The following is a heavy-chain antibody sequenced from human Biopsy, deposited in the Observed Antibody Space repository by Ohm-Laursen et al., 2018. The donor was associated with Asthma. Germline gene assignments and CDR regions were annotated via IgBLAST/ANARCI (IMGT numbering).Heavy chain of an antibody. CDR2: ISKDASTQ. V-gene: IGHV3-30*07. J-gene: IGHJ4*02. CDR3: ARKARHGDYDFDY. CDR1: GFSFSNFA. Sequence: SLRLSCSASGFSFSNFAIHWVRQAPGKGLEWVGVISKDASTQDYADSVKGRFTISRDNSKNTLYLQMNSLRAEDTAVYYCARKARHGDYDFDYWGQGTLVTVSS. D-gene: IGHD4-17*01.